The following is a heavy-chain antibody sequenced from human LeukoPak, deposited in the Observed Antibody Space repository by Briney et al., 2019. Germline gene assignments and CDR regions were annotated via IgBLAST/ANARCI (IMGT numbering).Heavy chain of an antibody. CDR1: GFTFSTYG. V-gene: IGHV3-30*18. J-gene: IGHJ4*02. D-gene: IGHD2-8*02. CDR3: AKMLNTGHAHAALDY. CDR2: MSYDGSYK. Sequence: GRSLRLSCAASGFTFSTYGMHWVRQSPGKGLEWVAVMSYDGSYKEYADPVKGRFTISRDNSKNTLYLQMNSLRAEDTAVYYCAKMLNTGHAHAALDYWGQGTLVTVSS.